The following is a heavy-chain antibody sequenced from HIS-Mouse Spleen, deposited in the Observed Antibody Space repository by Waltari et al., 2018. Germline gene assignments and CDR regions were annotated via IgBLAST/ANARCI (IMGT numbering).Heavy chain of an antibody. CDR3: AREIPYSSSWYDWYFDL. CDR1: GGSISSSSYY. D-gene: IGHD6-13*01. Sequence: QLQLQESGPGLVKPSETLSLTCTVSGGSISSSSYYWGWIRPPPGKGLDWIGSIYYSGRTYYNPSLKSRVTISVDTSKNQFSLKLSSVTAADTAVYYCAREIPYSSSWYDWYFDLWGRGTLVTVSS. J-gene: IGHJ2*01. V-gene: IGHV4-39*07. CDR2: IYYSGRT.